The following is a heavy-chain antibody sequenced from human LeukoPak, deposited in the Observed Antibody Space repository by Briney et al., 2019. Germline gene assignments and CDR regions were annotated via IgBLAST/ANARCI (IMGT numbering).Heavy chain of an antibody. CDR1: GGSISSYY. J-gene: IGHJ4*02. CDR3: ARLSSSGYMFADY. V-gene: IGHV4-4*09. CDR2: IYTSGST. Sequence: PSETLSLTCTVSGGSISSYYWSWIRQPPGKGLEWIGYIYTSGSTNYNPSLKSRVTISVDTSKNQFSLKLSSVTAADTAVYYCARLSSSGYMFADYWGQGTLVTVSS. D-gene: IGHD5-18*01.